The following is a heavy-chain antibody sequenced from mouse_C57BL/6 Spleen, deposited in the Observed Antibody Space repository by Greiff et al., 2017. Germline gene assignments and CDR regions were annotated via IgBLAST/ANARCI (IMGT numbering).Heavy chain of an antibody. D-gene: IGHD2-4*01. Sequence: QVQLQQSVAELVRPGTSVKLSCKASGYTFTSYWMHWVKQRPGQGLEWIGVIDPSDSYTNYNQKFKGKATLTVDTSSSTAYMQLSSLTSEDSAVYYCARIYYDYDGNYWGQGTTLTVAS. J-gene: IGHJ2*01. V-gene: IGHV1-59*01. CDR1: GYTFTSYW. CDR2: IDPSDSYT. CDR3: ARIYYDYDGNY.